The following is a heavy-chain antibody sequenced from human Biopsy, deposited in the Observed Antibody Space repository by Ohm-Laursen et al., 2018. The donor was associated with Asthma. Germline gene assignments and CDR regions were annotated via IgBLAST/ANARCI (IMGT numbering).Heavy chain of an antibody. Sequence: KVSCKASGDSLGSFINYAISWVRQAPRQGLEWMGGLIPVLGTADYAPMFEGRVTITADESTSTAYLELTSLRFEDTAVYYCARGYSGTDRIVYYYSGMEVWGQGTTVTVSS. J-gene: IGHJ6*02. CDR1: GDSLGSFINYA. V-gene: IGHV1-69*01. D-gene: IGHD5-12*01. CDR2: LIPVLGTA. CDR3: ARGYSGTDRIVYYYSGMEV.